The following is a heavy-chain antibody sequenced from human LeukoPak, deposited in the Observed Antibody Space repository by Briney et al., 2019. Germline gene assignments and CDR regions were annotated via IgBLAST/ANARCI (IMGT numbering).Heavy chain of an antibody. CDR1: GGTFSNFA. V-gene: IGHV1-69*05. Sequence: ASVKVSCKASGGTFSNFAFSWVRQAPGQGLEWMGGIIPIFGAPIYAQKFQGRVTITTDDSTSTVYMGLSSLKSEDTAVYYCAKRGGFGSNAFYYFDYWGKGTLVTVSS. CDR3: AKRGGFGSNAFYYFDY. J-gene: IGHJ4*02. D-gene: IGHD4/OR15-4a*01. CDR2: IIPIFGAP.